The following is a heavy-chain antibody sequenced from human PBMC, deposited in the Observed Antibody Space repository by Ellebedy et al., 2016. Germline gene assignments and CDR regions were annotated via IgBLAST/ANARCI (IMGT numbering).Heavy chain of an antibody. V-gene: IGHV3-21*01. CDR1: GFTFSSYS. Sequence: GGSLRLSCAASGFTFSSYSMNWVRQAPGKGLEWVSSISSSSSYIYYADSVKGRFTISRDNAKNSLYLQMNSLRAEDTAVYYCARDGWIVVVTQDAFDIWGQGTMVTVSS. J-gene: IGHJ3*02. CDR2: ISSSSSYI. CDR3: ARDGWIVVVTQDAFDI. D-gene: IGHD3-22*01.